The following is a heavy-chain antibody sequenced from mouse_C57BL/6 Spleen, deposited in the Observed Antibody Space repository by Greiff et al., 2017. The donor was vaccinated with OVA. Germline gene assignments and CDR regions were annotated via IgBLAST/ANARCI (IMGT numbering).Heavy chain of an antibody. CDR1: GFTFSNYW. CDR3: TGSYYDGSSYGWYFDV. CDR2: IRLKSDNYAT. D-gene: IGHD1-1*01. Sequence: EVKLMESGGGLVQPGGSMKLSCVASGFTFSNYWMNWVRQSPEKGLEWVAQIRLKSDNYATHYAESVKGRFTISRDDSKSSVYLQMNNLRAEDTGIYYCTGSYYDGSSYGWYFDVWGTGTTVTVSS. J-gene: IGHJ1*03. V-gene: IGHV6-3*01.